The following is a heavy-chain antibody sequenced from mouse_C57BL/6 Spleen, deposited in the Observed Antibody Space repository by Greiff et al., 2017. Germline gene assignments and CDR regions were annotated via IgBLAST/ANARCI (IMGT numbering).Heavy chain of an antibody. Sequence: VQLQQSGAELVKPGASVKISCKASGYAFSSYWMNWVKQRPGKGLEWIGQIYPGDGDTNYNGKFKGKATLTADKSSSTAYMQLSSLTSEDSAVYFCARRVYDGDHGDYFDYWSQGTTLTVSS. J-gene: IGHJ2*01. CDR1: GYAFSSYW. CDR2: IYPGDGDT. CDR3: ARRVYDGDHGDYFDY. D-gene: IGHD2-3*01. V-gene: IGHV1-80*01.